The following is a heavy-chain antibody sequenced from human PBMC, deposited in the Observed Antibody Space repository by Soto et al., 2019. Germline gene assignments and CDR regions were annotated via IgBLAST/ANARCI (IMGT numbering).Heavy chain of an antibody. CDR2: IDPSDSYT. D-gene: IGHD6-13*01. CDR3: ARTFTPGIAAAGDY. Sequence: XDSLTISRKGSGYSFTSYWISLVRQMPGKGLEWMGRIDPSDSYTNYSPSFQGHVTISADKSISTAYLQWSSLKASDTAMYYCARTFTPGIAAAGDYWGQGTLVTVSS. V-gene: IGHV5-10-1*01. J-gene: IGHJ4*02. CDR1: GYSFTSYW.